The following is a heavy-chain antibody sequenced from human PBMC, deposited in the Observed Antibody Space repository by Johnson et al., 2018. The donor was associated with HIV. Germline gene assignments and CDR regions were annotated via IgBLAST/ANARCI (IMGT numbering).Heavy chain of an antibody. CDR2: ISGSGGST. J-gene: IGHJ3*02. CDR3: STGWIGDAFDI. Sequence: VQLVESGGGVVQPGGSLRLSCAASGFTFSSYAMSWVRQAPGKGLEWVSAISGSGGSTYYADSVKGRFTISRDNSKNTLYLQMNSLKTEDTAVYYCSTGWIGDAFDIWGQGTLVTVSS. CDR1: GFTFSSYA. D-gene: IGHD5-12*01. V-gene: IGHV3-23*04.